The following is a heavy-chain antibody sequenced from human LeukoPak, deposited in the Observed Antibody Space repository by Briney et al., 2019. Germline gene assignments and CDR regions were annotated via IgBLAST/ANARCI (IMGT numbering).Heavy chain of an antibody. CDR2: IYYSGST. CDR1: DGSISSYY. J-gene: IGHJ5*02. Sequence: PSETLSLTCTASDGSISSYYWAWIRQPPGKGLEWIGYIYYSGSTKYNPSLKSRVTISIDTSKRQFALKLSSVTAADTAVYYCARQRGITGTTDWFDPWGQGTLVTVSS. V-gene: IGHV4-59*08. D-gene: IGHD1-7*01. CDR3: ARQRGITGTTDWFDP.